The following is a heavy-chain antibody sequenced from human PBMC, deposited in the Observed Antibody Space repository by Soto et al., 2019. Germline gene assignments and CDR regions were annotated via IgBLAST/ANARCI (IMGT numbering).Heavy chain of an antibody. J-gene: IGHJ4*02. CDR3: ARGLSSPSAAGV. CDR1: GGSVSSGGNY. D-gene: IGHD6-6*01. CDR2: VHDTGTT. V-gene: IGHV4-39*01. Sequence: QLQLQESGPGLVKPSETLSLTCAVSGGSVSSGGNYWGRIRQSPGKGLEWIGSVHDTGTTHYNPSLTSRVTISVDTSKNQFSLNVNSVTAADTAVYYCARGLSSPSAAGVWGQGTLVTVSS.